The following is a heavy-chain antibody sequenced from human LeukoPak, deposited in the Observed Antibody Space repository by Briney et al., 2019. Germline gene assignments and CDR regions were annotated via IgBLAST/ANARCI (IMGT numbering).Heavy chain of an antibody. V-gene: IGHV1-18*01. CDR2: ISAYNGNT. Sequence: ASVKVSCKASGYTFTNYGISWVRQAPGQGLEWMGWISAYNGNTNYVQKLQGRVTMTTDTSTGTAYMELRSLRSDDTAVYYCARRYYYDNSGYYYFDYWGQGTLVTVSS. D-gene: IGHD3-22*01. CDR3: ARRYYYDNSGYYYFDY. CDR1: GYTFTNYG. J-gene: IGHJ4*02.